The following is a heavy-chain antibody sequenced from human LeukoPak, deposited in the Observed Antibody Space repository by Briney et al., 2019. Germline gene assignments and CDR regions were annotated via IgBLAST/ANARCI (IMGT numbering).Heavy chain of an antibody. J-gene: IGHJ4*02. D-gene: IGHD3-16*02. Sequence: SETLSLTCTVSGGSISSYYWSWIRQPPGEGLEWIGYIYYSGSTNYNPSLKSRVTISVDTSKNQFSLKLSSVTAADTAVYYCARESVWGSYRHFDYWGQGTLVTVSS. CDR2: IYYSGST. CDR3: ARESVWGSYRHFDY. CDR1: GGSISSYY. V-gene: IGHV4-59*01.